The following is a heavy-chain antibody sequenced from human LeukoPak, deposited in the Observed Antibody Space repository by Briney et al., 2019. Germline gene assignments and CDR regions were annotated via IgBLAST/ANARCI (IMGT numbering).Heavy chain of an antibody. CDR1: GYTFTDYY. D-gene: IGHD3-22*01. J-gene: IGHJ6*02. V-gene: IGHV1-2*02. Sequence: ASVKVSCKASGYTFTDYYMHWVRQAPGQGLEWMGWINPNSGGTNYAQKFQGRVTMTRDTSIRTAYMELSRLRSDDTAVYYCARVVINDSSGYYQNYYYYGMDVWGQGTTVTVSS. CDR3: ARVVINDSSGYYQNYYYYGMDV. CDR2: INPNSGGT.